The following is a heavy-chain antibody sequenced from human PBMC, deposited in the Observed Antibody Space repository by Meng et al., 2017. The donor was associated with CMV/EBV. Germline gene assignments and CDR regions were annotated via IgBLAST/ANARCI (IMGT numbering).Heavy chain of an antibody. CDR3: ARTRWYCSSTSCPGAYGMDV. V-gene: IGHV3-11*01. D-gene: IGHD2-2*01. CDR1: GFTFSDYY. CDR2: ISSSGSTI. J-gene: IGHJ6*02. Sequence: GESLKISCAASGFTFSDYYMSWIRQAPGKGLEWVSYISSSGSTIYYADSVKGRFTISRDNAKNSLYLQMNSLRAEDTAVYYCARTRWYCSSTSCPGAYGMDVWGQGTTVTVSS.